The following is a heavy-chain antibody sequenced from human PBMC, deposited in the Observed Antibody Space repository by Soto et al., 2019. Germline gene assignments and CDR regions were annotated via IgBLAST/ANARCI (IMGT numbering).Heavy chain of an antibody. Sequence: ASVKVSCKASGYTFTGYYMHWVRQAPGQGLEWMGWINPNSGGTNYAQKFQGWVTMTRDTSISTAYMELSRLRSDDTAVYYCARDLAARPQTGNWFDPWGQGTLVTVSS. D-gene: IGHD6-6*01. CDR1: GYTFTGYY. V-gene: IGHV1-2*04. CDR2: INPNSGGT. CDR3: ARDLAARPQTGNWFDP. J-gene: IGHJ5*02.